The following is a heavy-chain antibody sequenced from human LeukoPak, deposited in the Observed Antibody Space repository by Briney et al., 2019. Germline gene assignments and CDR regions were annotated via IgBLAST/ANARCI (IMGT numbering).Heavy chain of an antibody. Sequence: ASVKVSCKASGYTFTSYDINWVRQATGQGLEWMGWMNPNSGNTGYAQKFQGRVTMTRNTSISTAYMELRSLRSDDTAVYYCARVPLYTYYYGMDVWGQGTTVTVSS. CDR1: GYTFTSYD. D-gene: IGHD3-16*01. CDR3: ARVPLYTYYYGMDV. CDR2: MNPNSGNT. J-gene: IGHJ6*02. V-gene: IGHV1-8*01.